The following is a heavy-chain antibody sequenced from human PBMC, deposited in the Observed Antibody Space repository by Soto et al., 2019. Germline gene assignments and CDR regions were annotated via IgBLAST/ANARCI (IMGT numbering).Heavy chain of an antibody. Sequence: NPSETLSLTCTVSGGSITSCFWSWIRQTRGNGLDWIGSISCIGATYINPSLKGRAALSVCTSENHLSLTLHYVTPAATAVYFCERDRRDGYKRYLAFWRQVNQVTVSS. V-gene: IGHV4-59*01. J-gene: IGHJ4*02. CDR2: ISCIGAT. CDR1: GGSITSCF. CDR3: ERDRRDGYKRYLAF. D-gene: IGHD5-18*01.